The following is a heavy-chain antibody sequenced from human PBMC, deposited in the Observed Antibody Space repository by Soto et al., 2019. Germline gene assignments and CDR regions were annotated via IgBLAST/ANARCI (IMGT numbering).Heavy chain of an antibody. V-gene: IGHV3-33*01. D-gene: IGHD4-4*01. CDR1: GFTFSSYG. CDR3: AREYYSIDFLY. Sequence: GGSLRLSCAASGFTFSSYGMHWVRQAPGKGLEWVAVIWYDGSNKYYADSVKGRFTISRDNSKNTLYLQMNSLRAEDTAVYYCAREYYSIDFLYWGQGTLVTVSS. J-gene: IGHJ4*02. CDR2: IWYDGSNK.